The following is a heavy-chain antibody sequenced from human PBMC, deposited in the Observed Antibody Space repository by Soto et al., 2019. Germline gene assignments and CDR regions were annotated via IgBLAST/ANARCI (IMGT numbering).Heavy chain of an antibody. Sequence: GGSLRLSCVASGFTFSSYDMHWVRQATGKGLEWVSAIGTAGDTYYPGSVKGRFTISRENAKNSLYLQMNSLRAGDTAVYYCARAGPMYYGSGSFYYYYYYMDVWGKGTTVTVSS. J-gene: IGHJ6*03. V-gene: IGHV3-13*01. CDR2: IGTAGDT. CDR1: GFTFSSYD. CDR3: ARAGPMYYGSGSFYYYYYYMDV. D-gene: IGHD3-10*01.